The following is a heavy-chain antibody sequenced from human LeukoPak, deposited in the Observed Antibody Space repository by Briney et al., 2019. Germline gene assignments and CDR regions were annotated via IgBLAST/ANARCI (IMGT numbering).Heavy chain of an antibody. CDR1: GYSFTSYW. Sequence: GESLKISCQGSGYSFTSYWIGWVRQMPGQGLEWMGIIYPADSDTRYSPSFQGQVTLSADKSICTAYLQWSSLKASDTAMYYCARLRAPYGLKDAFDIWGQGTMVTVSS. J-gene: IGHJ3*02. CDR3: ARLRAPYGLKDAFDI. V-gene: IGHV5-51*01. CDR2: IYPADSDT. D-gene: IGHD3-10*01.